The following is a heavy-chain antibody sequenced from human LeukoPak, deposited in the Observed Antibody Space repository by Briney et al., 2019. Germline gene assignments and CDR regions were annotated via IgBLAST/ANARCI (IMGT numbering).Heavy chain of an antibody. D-gene: IGHD2-2*01. Sequence: ASVKVSCKASGYTFTSYYMHWVRQAPGQGLEWMGIISPSGGSTSYAQKFQGRVTMTRDMSTSTVYMELSSLRSEDTAVYYCARYCSSTSCYPAFDIWGQGTMVTVFS. V-gene: IGHV1-46*01. CDR3: ARYCSSTSCYPAFDI. CDR1: GYTFTSYY. CDR2: ISPSGGST. J-gene: IGHJ3*02.